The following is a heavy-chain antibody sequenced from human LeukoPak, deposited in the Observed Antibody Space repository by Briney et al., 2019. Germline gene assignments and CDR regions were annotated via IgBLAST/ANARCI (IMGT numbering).Heavy chain of an antibody. Sequence: ASVKVSCMASGFNFSNYGISWVRQAPGQGLKWMGWVSADNGNTNYAQKFQDRVTMTTDTSTSTVYLELRSLRPDDTAVFYCATEVPHCSGGTCYFGWFDPWGQGTLVTVSS. CDR1: GFNFSNYG. D-gene: IGHD2-15*01. V-gene: IGHV1-18*01. J-gene: IGHJ5*02. CDR3: ATEVPHCSGGTCYFGWFDP. CDR2: VSADNGNT.